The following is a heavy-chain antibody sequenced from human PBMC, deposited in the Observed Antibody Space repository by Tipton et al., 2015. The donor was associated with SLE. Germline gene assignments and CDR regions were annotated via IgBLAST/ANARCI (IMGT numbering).Heavy chain of an antibody. CDR2: IYYSGST. CDR3: ARHDGIVVGAPFDY. J-gene: IGHJ4*02. Sequence: TLSLTCTVSGDTISDHYWGWIRQPPGKGLEWIGSIYYSGSTYYNPSLKSRVTISVDTSKNQFSLKLSSVTAADTAVHYCARHDGIVVGAPFDYWGQGTLVTVSS. V-gene: IGHV4-39*07. CDR1: GDTISDHY. D-gene: IGHD1-26*01.